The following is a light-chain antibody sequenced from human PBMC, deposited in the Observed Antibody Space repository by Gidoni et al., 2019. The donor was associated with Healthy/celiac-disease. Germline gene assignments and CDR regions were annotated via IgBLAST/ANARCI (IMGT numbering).Light chain of an antibody. J-gene: IGKJ2*01. CDR3: QQYYSTPYT. V-gene: IGKV4-1*01. CDR1: QSVLYSSNNKNY. Sequence: DIVMTQSPDSLAVSLGERATNNCKSSQSVLYSSNNKNYLAWYQQKPGQPPKLLIYWASTRESGVPDRFSGSGCVTDFTLTISSLQAEDVAVYYCQQYYSTPYTFGQGTKLEIK. CDR2: WAS.